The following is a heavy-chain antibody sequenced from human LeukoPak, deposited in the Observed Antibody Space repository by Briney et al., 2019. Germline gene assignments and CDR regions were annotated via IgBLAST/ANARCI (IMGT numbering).Heavy chain of an antibody. D-gene: IGHD3-22*01. J-gene: IGHJ4*02. Sequence: ASVKVSCKASGYIFIDYYMHWVRQAPGQGLEWMGWINPNSGGTNSAQKFQGRVTMTRDTSISTAYMELSRLTSDDTAVYYCARQVGSSGCYDDFWGQGTLVTVSS. CDR3: ARQVGSSGCYDDF. CDR2: INPNSGGT. V-gene: IGHV1-2*02. CDR1: GYIFIDYY.